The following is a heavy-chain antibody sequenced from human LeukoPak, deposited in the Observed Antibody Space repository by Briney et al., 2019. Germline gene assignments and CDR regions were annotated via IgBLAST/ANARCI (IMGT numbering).Heavy chain of an antibody. V-gene: IGHV4-59*08. CDR1: GGSLSNHY. CDR3: ARHLGVGSYPLDS. J-gene: IGHJ4*02. D-gene: IGHD3-16*01. CDR2: IYSSGTT. Sequence: SETLSLTCSVSGGSLSNHYWSWIRQPPGKGLEWIAHIYSSGTTPYNPSLKSRVTISLDTSKSQISLKVTSVTAADTAVYYCARHLGVGSYPLDSWGQGTLVTVSS.